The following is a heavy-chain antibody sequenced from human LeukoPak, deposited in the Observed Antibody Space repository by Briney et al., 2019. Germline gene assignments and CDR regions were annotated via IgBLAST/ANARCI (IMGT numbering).Heavy chain of an antibody. J-gene: IGHJ4*02. CDR1: GFTFSSFE. Sequence: GGSLRLSCAASGFTFSSFEMNWGREAAGKGLQWISYISSSSSSIDYADSVKGRFTISRNNANNSLYLQMNSLRAEDTAVYYCASRPPPHRGPFDYWGQGTLVTVSS. V-gene: IGHV3-48*03. CDR2: ISSSSSSI. CDR3: ASRPPPHRGPFDY.